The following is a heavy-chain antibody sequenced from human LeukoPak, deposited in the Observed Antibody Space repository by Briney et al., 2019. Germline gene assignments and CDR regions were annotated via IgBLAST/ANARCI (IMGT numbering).Heavy chain of an antibody. V-gene: IGHV3-49*03. D-gene: IGHD3-10*01. CDR2: IRSKAYGGTT. Sequence: AGGSLRLSCTASGFTFGDYAMSWFRQAPGKGLEWVGFIRSKAYGGTTEYAASVKGRFTVSRDDSKSIAYLQMNSLKTEDTAVYYCTTRRLLWFGESPRWGQGTLVTVSS. CDR1: GFTFGDYA. J-gene: IGHJ4*02. CDR3: TTRRLLWFGESPR.